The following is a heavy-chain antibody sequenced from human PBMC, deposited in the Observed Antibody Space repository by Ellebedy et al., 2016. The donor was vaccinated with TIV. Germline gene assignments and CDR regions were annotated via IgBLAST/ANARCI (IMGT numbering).Heavy chain of an antibody. D-gene: IGHD6-19*01. V-gene: IGHV3-48*04. Sequence: GGSLRLSXAASGFTFSSYAMNWVRQAPGKGLEWVSHIRSSSDTIYYADSVKGRFTISRDNAKNSLYLQMNSLRAEDTAVYYCASIAVAGPHERLFDYWGQGTLVTVSS. CDR2: IRSSSDTI. J-gene: IGHJ4*02. CDR1: GFTFSSYA. CDR3: ASIAVAGPHERLFDY.